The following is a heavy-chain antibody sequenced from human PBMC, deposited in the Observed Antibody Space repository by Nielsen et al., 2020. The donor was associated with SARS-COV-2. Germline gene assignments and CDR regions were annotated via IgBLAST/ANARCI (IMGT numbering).Heavy chain of an antibody. CDR2: IYYSGST. D-gene: IGHD3-3*01. V-gene: IGHV4-30-4*01. CDR3: ARERVGGITIFGVVTRYGMDV. Sequence: SETLSLTCTVSGGSISSGDYYWGWIRQPPGKGLEWIGYIYYSGSTYYNPSLKSRLTISVDTSKNQFSLKLSSVTAADTALYYCARERVGGITIFGVVTRYGMDVWGQGTTVTVSS. CDR1: GGSISSGDYY. J-gene: IGHJ6*02.